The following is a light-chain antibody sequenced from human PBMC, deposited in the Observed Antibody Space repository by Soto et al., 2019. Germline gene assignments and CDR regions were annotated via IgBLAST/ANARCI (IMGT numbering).Light chain of an antibody. CDR1: QNIGSY. J-gene: IGKJ1*01. Sequence: DIQMTQSPSSLSASVGDRVTITCRASQNIGSYVNWYQQKPGKAPELLIYAASSVQSGGPSRFTGSGYGTDFTLTISSRQPEDVGTFSCQQSYIMPRAFGQGTPVEIK. CDR3: QQSYIMPRA. CDR2: AAS. V-gene: IGKV1-39*01.